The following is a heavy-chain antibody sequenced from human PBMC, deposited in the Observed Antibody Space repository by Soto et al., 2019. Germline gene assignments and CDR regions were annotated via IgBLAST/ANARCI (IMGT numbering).Heavy chain of an antibody. V-gene: IGHV1-18*01. D-gene: IGHD6-13*01. CDR2: ISDYNGNK. J-gene: IGHJ4*02. CDR1: GYTFTSYG. Sequence: QVQLVQSGAEVKKPGASVKVSCKASGYTFTSYGISWVRQAPGQGLEWMGWISDYNGNKKYAQKLQGRVTMTTDTTTSTANMELRSLRSDDTDGYYCARDLGQQLFDYWGQGTLVTVSS. CDR3: ARDLGQQLFDY.